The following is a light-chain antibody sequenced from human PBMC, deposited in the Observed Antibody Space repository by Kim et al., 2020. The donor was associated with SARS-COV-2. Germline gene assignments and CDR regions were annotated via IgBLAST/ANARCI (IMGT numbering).Light chain of an antibody. CDR1: QSVSTW. CDR3: QQYNSNAWT. CDR2: KAS. J-gene: IGKJ1*01. Sequence: ASVGDRVTITCRDSQSVSTWLAWYQQKTGKAPRLLIYKASSLESGVPSRFSGSGSGTEFTLTISSLQPDDLATYYCQQYNSNAWTFGQGTKVEIK. V-gene: IGKV1-5*03.